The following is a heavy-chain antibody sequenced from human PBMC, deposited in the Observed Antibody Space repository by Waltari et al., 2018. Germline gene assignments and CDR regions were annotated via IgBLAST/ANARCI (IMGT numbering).Heavy chain of an antibody. V-gene: IGHV4-39*01. CDR3: ARRSSSGWYGTGVDY. D-gene: IGHD6-19*01. CDR1: GGSISSSSYY. CDR2: IYYSGST. Sequence: QLQLQESGPGLVKPSETLSLTCTVSGGSISSSSYYWGWIRQPPGKGLEWIGSIYYSGSTYYNPSLKSRVTISVDTSKNQCSLKLSSVTAADTAVYYCARRSSSGWYGTGVDYWGQGTLVTVSS. J-gene: IGHJ4*02.